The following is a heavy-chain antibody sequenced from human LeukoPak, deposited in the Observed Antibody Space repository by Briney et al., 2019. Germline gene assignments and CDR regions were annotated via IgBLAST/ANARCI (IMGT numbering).Heavy chain of an antibody. J-gene: IGHJ1*01. D-gene: IGHD4-23*01. CDR1: GGSISDSSFY. CDR2: IYYTGSA. Sequence: PSETLSLTCPVSGGSISDSSFYWRWIRQPPGKGLESIGRIYYTGSAHYNPSLKSRVTISIDTSRDQFSLKLSSVTAADTAVYYCTSLRKGWELSDWGQGTLVTVSS. V-gene: IGHV4-39*01. CDR3: TSLRKGWELSD.